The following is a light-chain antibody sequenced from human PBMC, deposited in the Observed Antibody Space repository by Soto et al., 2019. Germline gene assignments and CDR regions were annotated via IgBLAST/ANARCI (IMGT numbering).Light chain of an antibody. J-gene: IGKJ2*01. CDR3: QHYNVYYMYT. CDR1: QNINNW. CDR2: DAS. V-gene: IGKV1-5*01. Sequence: DIQMTQSPSTQSASVGDRVTITCRASQNINNWLAWFQQKPGEAPKLLIYDASTLESGVPSRFSGSGSGTEFTLTISSLQPDDYATYSCQHYNVYYMYTFGQGTKVDIK.